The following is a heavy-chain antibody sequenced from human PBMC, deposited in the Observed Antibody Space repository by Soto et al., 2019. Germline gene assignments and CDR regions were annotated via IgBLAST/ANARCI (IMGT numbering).Heavy chain of an antibody. CDR3: ARGRGSSLVIGANDAFDI. D-gene: IGHD6-6*01. Sequence: EVQLVESGGGLVKPGGSLRLSCAASGFTFSSYSMNWVRQAPGKGLEWVSSISSSSSYIYYADPVKGRFTISRDNAKNSLYLQMNSLRAEDTAVYYCARGRGSSLVIGANDAFDIWGQGTMVTVSS. CDR1: GFTFSSYS. CDR2: ISSSSSYI. J-gene: IGHJ3*02. V-gene: IGHV3-21*01.